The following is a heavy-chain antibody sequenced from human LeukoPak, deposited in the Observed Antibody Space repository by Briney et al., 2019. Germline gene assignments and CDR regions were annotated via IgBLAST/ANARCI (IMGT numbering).Heavy chain of an antibody. D-gene: IGHD5-18*01. CDR3: AKDPGKYSYAQFDY. J-gene: IGHJ4*02. Sequence: PGGSLRLSCAASGLTFSSYGMHWVRQAPGKGLEWVAVISYDGSNKYYADSVKGRFTISRDNSKNTLYLQMNSLRAEDTAVYYCAKDPGKYSYAQFDYWGQGTLVTVSS. CDR1: GLTFSSYG. V-gene: IGHV3-30*18. CDR2: ISYDGSNK.